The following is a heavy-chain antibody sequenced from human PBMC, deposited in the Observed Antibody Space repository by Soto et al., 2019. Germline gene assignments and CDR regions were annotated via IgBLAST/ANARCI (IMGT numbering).Heavy chain of an antibody. Sequence: EVQLVESGGGLVQPGGSLRLSCAASGFTISPYWMSWVRQLPGKGLEWMANIRQDGSEIYYADSVNGRFTISRDNGKNSLYLQMNSLRAEDTAVYYCARTGRRDPWSMDVWGQGTTVTVSS. V-gene: IGHV3-7*01. CDR3: ARTGRRDPWSMDV. CDR1: GFTISPYW. D-gene: IGHD2-8*02. J-gene: IGHJ6*02. CDR2: IRQDGSEI.